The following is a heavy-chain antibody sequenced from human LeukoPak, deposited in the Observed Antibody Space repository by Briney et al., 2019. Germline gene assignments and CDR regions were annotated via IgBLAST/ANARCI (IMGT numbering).Heavy chain of an antibody. CDR2: IYYSGST. CDR3: ARATSDSSAYYGENYFDY. Sequence: KPSETLSLTCTVSGGSISGYYWSWIRQPPGEGLEWVRYIYYSGSTDYNPSLKSRVTISVDTPKNQFSLKLSSVTAVDTAVYYCARATSDSSAYYGENYFDYWGQGTLVTVSS. D-gene: IGHD3-22*01. J-gene: IGHJ4*02. V-gene: IGHV4-59*01. CDR1: GGSISGYY.